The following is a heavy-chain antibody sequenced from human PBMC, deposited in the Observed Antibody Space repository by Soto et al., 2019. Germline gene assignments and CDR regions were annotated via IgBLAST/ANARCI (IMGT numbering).Heavy chain of an antibody. J-gene: IGHJ6*02. CDR2: IVPSVDTT. D-gene: IGHD2-21*02. Sequence: QVQLVQSGTEVKKPGASVKVSCKASGGTFSRSGFHWVRQAPGQGLEWMGMIVPSVDTTNYAQKFQARVTSSAYQFTSTAYMKVRRLTSEDTAVYYCAIFPQPPDTADAYDVDVWGPGTRVIVSS. CDR1: GGTFSRSG. V-gene: IGHV1-69*18. CDR3: AIFPQPPDTADAYDVDV.